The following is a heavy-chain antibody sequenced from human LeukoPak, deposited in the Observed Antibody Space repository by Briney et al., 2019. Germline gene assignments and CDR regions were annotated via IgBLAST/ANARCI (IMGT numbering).Heavy chain of an antibody. CDR1: GYSISRGYY. D-gene: IGHD5-18*01. CDR3: ARVGGYSYGNYYFNY. J-gene: IGHJ4*02. CDR2: ISHSGST. V-gene: IGHV4-38-2*01. Sequence: SETLSLTCAVSGYSISRGYYWGWIRQPPGKGLDWIGSISHSGSTYYNPSLRSLVTISIETSKNQFSLRLNSVSATDTAVYYCARVGGYSYGNYYFNYWGQGTLVTVSS.